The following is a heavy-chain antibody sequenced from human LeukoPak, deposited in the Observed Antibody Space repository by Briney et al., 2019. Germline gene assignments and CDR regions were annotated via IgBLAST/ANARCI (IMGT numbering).Heavy chain of an antibody. D-gene: IGHD4-17*01. J-gene: IGHJ5*02. CDR1: GGTFSSYT. V-gene: IGHV1-69*02. CDR2: IIPILGIA. CDR3: ARTWGFDYGENFDP. Sequence: SVNVSCNASGGTFSSYTISWDRQAPAQGLELMGRIIPILGIANYKQKFQGRVTITADKSTSTAYMELSSLRSEDTAVYYCARTWGFDYGENFDPWGQGTLVTVSS.